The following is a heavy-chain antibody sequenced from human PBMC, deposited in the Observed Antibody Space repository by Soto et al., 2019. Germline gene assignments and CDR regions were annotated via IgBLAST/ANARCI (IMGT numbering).Heavy chain of an antibody. V-gene: IGHV2-5*01. D-gene: IGHD6-19*01. J-gene: IGHJ4*02. CDR1: GFSLTSTGVG. CDR3: AHRPGGSGWRYYFDY. CDR2: TYWNDDD. Sequence: SGPTLVNPTQTLTLTCSFSGFSLTSTGVGVGWFRQPPGKALEWLGLTYWNDDDRYRSSLRSRLTITKDTSKNQVVLTMTNMDPEATATYYCAHRPGGSGWRYYFDYWGQGTLVTVSS.